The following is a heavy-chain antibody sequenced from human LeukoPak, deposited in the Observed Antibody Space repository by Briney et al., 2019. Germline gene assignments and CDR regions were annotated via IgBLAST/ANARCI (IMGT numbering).Heavy chain of an antibody. V-gene: IGHV1-46*01. J-gene: IGHJ4*02. Sequence: ASVKVSCKTSGYTFIEYYLHWVRQTPGQAFEYMGIVNPAGGSTSYHHNFQGRVTMTREAPTTTIYMELRNLTSDDTAVYYCARGQLGPTSAPFDSWGQGTLVTVPS. D-gene: IGHD6-13*01. CDR1: GYTFIEYY. CDR3: ARGQLGPTSAPFDS. CDR2: VNPAGGST.